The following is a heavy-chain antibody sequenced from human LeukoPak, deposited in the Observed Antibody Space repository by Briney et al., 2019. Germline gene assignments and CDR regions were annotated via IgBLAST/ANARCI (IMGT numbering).Heavy chain of an antibody. V-gene: IGHV3-9*03. CDR1: GFTFSSYS. J-gene: IGHJ4*02. Sequence: GGSLRLSCAASGFTFSSYSMNWVRQAPGKGLEWVSGISWNSGSIGYADSVKGRFTISRDNAKNSLYLQMNSLRAEDMALYYCAKGYCSGGSCYTGGFDYWGQGTLVTVSS. CDR3: AKGYCSGGSCYTGGFDY. CDR2: ISWNSGSI. D-gene: IGHD2-15*01.